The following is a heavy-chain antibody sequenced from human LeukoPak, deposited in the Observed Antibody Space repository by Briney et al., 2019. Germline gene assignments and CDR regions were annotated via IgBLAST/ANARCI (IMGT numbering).Heavy chain of an antibody. CDR1: GGSISSGSYY. J-gene: IGHJ4*02. Sequence: SQTLSLTCTVSGGSISSGSYYWSWIRQPAGKGLEWIGRIYTSGSTNYNPSLKSRVTTSVDTSKNQFSLKLSSVTAADTAVYYCAIHSAMGSHDYWGQGTLVTVPS. CDR2: IYTSGST. CDR3: AIHSAMGSHDY. D-gene: IGHD2-21*01. V-gene: IGHV4-61*02.